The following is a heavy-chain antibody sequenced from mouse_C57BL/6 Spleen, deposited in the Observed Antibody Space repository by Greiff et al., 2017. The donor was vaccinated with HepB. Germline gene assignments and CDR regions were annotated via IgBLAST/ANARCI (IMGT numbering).Heavy chain of an antibody. V-gene: IGHV5-16*01. Sequence: EVKLVESEGGLVQPGSSMKLSCTASGFTFSDYYMAWVRQVPEKGLEWVANINYDGSSTYYLDSLKSRFIISRDNAKNILYLQMSSLKSEDTATYYCARGRDYYGSSYGWFAYWGQGTLVTVSA. J-gene: IGHJ3*01. CDR2: INYDGSST. CDR3: ARGRDYYGSSYGWFAY. D-gene: IGHD1-1*01. CDR1: GFTFSDYY.